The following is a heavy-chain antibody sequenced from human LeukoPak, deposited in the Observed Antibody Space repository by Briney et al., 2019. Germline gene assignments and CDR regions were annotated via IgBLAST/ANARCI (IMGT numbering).Heavy chain of an antibody. V-gene: IGHV3-23*01. J-gene: IGHJ6*02. D-gene: IGHD5-18*01. Sequence: PGGSLRLSCAASGFTFSSYAMSWVRQAPGKGLEWVSAISGSGGSTYYADSVKGRITISRDNSKNTLYLQMNSLRAEDTAVYYCARDLQLWLALGYYYYYGMDVWGQGTTVTVSS. CDR2: ISGSGGST. CDR3: ARDLQLWLALGYYYYYGMDV. CDR1: GFTFSSYA.